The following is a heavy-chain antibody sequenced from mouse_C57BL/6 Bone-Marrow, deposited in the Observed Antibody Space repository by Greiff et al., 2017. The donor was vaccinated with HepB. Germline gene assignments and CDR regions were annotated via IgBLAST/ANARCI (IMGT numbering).Heavy chain of an antibody. J-gene: IGHJ2*01. CDR2: INPYNGGT. CDR3: ARGITTVVATDY. Sequence: EVQLQQSGPELVKPGASVKMSCKASGYTFTDYYMNWVKQSHGKSLEWIGVINPYNGGTSYNQKFKGKATLTVDKSSSTAYMELNSLTSEDSAVYYCARGITTVVATDYWGQGTTLTVSS. CDR1: GYTFTDYY. D-gene: IGHD1-1*01. V-gene: IGHV1-19*01.